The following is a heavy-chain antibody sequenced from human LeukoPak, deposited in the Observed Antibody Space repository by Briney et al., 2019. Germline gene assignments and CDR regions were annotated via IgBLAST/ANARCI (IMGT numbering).Heavy chain of an antibody. J-gene: IGHJ4*02. Sequence: SVKVSCKASGGTFSSYAISWVRQAPGQGLEWMGGIIPIFGTANYAQKFQGRVTITTDESTSAAYMELSSLRSEDTAVYYCARGRYYDSSGYPDYWGQGTLVTVSS. CDR1: GGTFSSYA. CDR3: ARGRYYDSSGYPDY. D-gene: IGHD3-22*01. V-gene: IGHV1-69*05. CDR2: IIPIFGTA.